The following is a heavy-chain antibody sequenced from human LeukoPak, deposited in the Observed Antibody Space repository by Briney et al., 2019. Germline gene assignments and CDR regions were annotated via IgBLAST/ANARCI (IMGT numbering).Heavy chain of an antibody. J-gene: IGHJ5*02. V-gene: IGHV1-2*02. CDR2: INPNSGGT. CDR1: GYTFTGYY. Sequence: ASVKVSCKASGYTFTGYYMHWVRQAPGQGLEWMGWINPNSGGTNYAQMFQGRVTMTRDTSISTAYMELSRLRSDDTAVYYCARGAVAAAGPSWFDPWGQGTLVTVSS. D-gene: IGHD6-13*01. CDR3: ARGAVAAAGPSWFDP.